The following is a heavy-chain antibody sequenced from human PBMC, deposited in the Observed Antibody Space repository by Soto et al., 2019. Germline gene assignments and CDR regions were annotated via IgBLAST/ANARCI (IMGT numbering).Heavy chain of an antibody. CDR1: GFTFKNAW. V-gene: IGHV3-15*07. CDR2: IKSKTDGGTP. D-gene: IGHD4-4*01. J-gene: IGHJ4*01. Sequence: GGSLRLSCAASGFTFKNAWINWVRQAPGKGLEWVGRIKSKTDGGTPDYAAPVKGRFALSRDDSKNMVYLQMNSLKTEDQGKNYFPKDSYSPIIGSLLDYWGNGTLVPVS. CDR3: PKDSYSPIIGSLLDY.